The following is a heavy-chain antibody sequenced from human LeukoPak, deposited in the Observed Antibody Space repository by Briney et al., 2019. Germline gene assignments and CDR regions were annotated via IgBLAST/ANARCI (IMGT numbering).Heavy chain of an antibody. CDR2: IYYSGST. D-gene: IGHD2-2*01. CDR3: ASGTIGEVVPAAIPYYYYYYMDV. V-gene: IGHV4-59*01. CDR1: GGSNSSYY. J-gene: IGHJ6*03. Sequence: SETLSLTCTVSGGSNSSYYWSWIRQPPGKGLEWIGYIYYSGSTNYNPSLKSRVTISVDTSKNQFSLKLSSVTAADTAVYYCASGTIGEVVPAAIPYYYYYYMDVWGKGTTVTVSS.